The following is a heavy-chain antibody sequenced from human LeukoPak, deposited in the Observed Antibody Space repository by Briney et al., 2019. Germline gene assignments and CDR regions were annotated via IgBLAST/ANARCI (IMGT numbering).Heavy chain of an antibody. CDR3: ASGRFLEWLPFDY. V-gene: IGHV4-39*01. CDR2: FYYRGST. Sequence: SETLSLTCTVSGGSINSSTYYWGWIRQPPGKGLEWIGSFYYRGSTYYNPSLKSRVTISVDTSKNQFSLKLNSVTAADTAVYYCASGRFLEWLPFDYWGQGTLVTVSS. J-gene: IGHJ4*02. D-gene: IGHD3-3*01. CDR1: GGSINSSTYY.